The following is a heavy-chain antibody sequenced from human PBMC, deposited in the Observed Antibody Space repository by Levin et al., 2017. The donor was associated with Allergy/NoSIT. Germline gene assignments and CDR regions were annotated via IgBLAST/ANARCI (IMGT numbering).Heavy chain of an antibody. Sequence: GGSLRLSCAASGFTVSSNYMSWVRQAPGKGLEWVSVIYSGGSTYYADSVKGRFTISRDNSKNTMYLQMNSLRAEDTAVYYCARATTVAGTVDYWGQGTLVTVSS. CDR1: GFTVSSNY. J-gene: IGHJ4*02. CDR3: ARATTVAGTVDY. CDR2: IYSGGST. D-gene: IGHD6-19*01. V-gene: IGHV3-66*01.